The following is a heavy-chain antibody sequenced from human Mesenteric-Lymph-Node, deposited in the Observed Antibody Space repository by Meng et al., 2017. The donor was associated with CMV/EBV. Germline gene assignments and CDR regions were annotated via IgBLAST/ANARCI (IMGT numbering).Heavy chain of an antibody. CDR2: ISSSGSTI. CDR3: ARDFGIVVVPAAIGDGMDV. V-gene: IGHV3-11*01. J-gene: IGHJ6*02. Sequence: GESLKISCAASGFTFSDYYMSWIRQAPGKGLEWVSYISSSGSTIYYADSVKGRFTISRDNAKNSLYLQMNSLRAEDTAVYYCARDFGIVVVPAAIGDGMDVWGQGTTVTVS. D-gene: IGHD2-2*01. CDR1: GFTFSDYY.